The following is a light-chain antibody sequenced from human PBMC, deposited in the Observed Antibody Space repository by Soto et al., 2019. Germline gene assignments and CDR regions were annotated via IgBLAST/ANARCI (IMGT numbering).Light chain of an antibody. CDR3: HQYNDWPET. J-gene: IGKJ1*01. CDR1: QSVSGN. Sequence: EILMTQSPATLSVSPGERATLSCRASQSVSGNLAWYQQKPGQAPRLLIYGASTRATGIAARFSGSGSETEFTLTISRLQSEDHAVYYCHQYNDWPETFGQGTKVEMK. V-gene: IGKV3-15*01. CDR2: GAS.